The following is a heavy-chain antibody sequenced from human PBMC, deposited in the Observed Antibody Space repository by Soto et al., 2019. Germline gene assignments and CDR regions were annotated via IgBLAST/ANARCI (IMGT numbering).Heavy chain of an antibody. CDR2: ISSSSSYI. J-gene: IGHJ3*01. V-gene: IGHV3-21*01. D-gene: IGHD1-1*01. CDR3: ARIHDGYDVFDF. CDR1: GVTFSSYS. Sequence: GGSLRLSCAASGVTFSSYSMNWVRQAPGKGLEWVSSISSSSSYIYYADSVKGRFTISRDNAKNSLYLQMNSLRAEDTAVYYYARIHDGYDVFDFSGQRTLVIVSS.